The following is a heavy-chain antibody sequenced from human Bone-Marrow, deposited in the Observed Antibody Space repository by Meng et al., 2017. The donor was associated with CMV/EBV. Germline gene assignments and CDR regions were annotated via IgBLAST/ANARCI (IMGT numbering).Heavy chain of an antibody. V-gene: IGHV1-18*01. CDR3: ARVRGIGC. CDR2: INPNNGDT. D-gene: IGHD3-16*01. CDR1: GYTFTSYG. J-gene: IGHJ4*02. Sequence: ASVKVSCKASGYTFTSYGISWVRQAPGQGLEWMGRINPNNGDTSYAQKFQGRVTMSMDTSISTVYMELSSLRSDDTAFYYCARVRGIGCWGQGTLVTVSS.